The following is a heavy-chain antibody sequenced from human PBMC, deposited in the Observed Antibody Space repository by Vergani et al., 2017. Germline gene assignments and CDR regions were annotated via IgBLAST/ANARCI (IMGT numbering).Heavy chain of an antibody. CDR1: GFTFDTYT. Sequence: EVQLLESGGGLVQPGGSRRLSCAGAGFTFDTYTMAYVRQAPGKGLEWGATISSGGGDIFYADSVKGRFTISRDNSKNTLSLQMNSLKDEDTAVYYCTTAWGLYYLHGEYFQYWGRGTLVSVSS. D-gene: IGHD3-10*01. J-gene: IGHJ1*01. V-gene: IGHV3-23*01. CDR2: ISSGGGDI. CDR3: TTAWGLYYLHGEYFQY.